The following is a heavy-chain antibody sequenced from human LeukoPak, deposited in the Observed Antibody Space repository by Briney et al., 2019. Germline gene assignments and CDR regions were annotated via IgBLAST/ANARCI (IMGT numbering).Heavy chain of an antibody. J-gene: IGHJ4*02. CDR2: IYYTGST. D-gene: IGHD3-22*01. CDR1: GGSISNYY. V-gene: IGHV4-59*01. Sequence: SETLSLTCTVSGGSISNYYWSWIRQPPGKGLEWTGYIYYTGSTNYNPSLKSRVTISADTSKNQFSLKLSSVTAADTAVYYCARFTTYYYDGSTYSSPYYFDYWGQGTLVTVSS. CDR3: ARFTTYYYDGSTYSSPYYFDY.